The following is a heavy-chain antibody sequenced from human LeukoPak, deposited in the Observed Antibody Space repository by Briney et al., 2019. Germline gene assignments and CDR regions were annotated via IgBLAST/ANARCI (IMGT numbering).Heavy chain of an antibody. CDR1: GGPISSYY. D-gene: IGHD2-15*01. CDR3: ATRSTGVAATFDY. Sequence: KPSETLSLTCSVSGGPISSYYWSWIRQPPGKGLEWIGYISYSGNTNYNPSLKSRVTISVDTSKNQFSLKLSSVTAADTAVYYCATRSTGVAATFDYWGQGTLVTVSS. V-gene: IGHV4-59*01. CDR2: ISYSGNT. J-gene: IGHJ4*02.